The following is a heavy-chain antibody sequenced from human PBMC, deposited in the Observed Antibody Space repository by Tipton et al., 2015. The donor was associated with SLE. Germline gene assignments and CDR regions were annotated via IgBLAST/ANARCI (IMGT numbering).Heavy chain of an antibody. CDR3: ARAGPVGRYFDWVDY. CDR1: GVSISDYS. V-gene: IGHV4-59*01. D-gene: IGHD3-9*01. Sequence: LRLSCSVSGVSISDYSWSWIRQPPGKPLDWIGYFDDGGRSVKYNPSLKSRVTISLDTSKNHFSLKLSSVTAADTAVYYCARAGPVGRYFDWVDYWGQGTLVTVSS. CDR2: FDDGGRS. J-gene: IGHJ4*02.